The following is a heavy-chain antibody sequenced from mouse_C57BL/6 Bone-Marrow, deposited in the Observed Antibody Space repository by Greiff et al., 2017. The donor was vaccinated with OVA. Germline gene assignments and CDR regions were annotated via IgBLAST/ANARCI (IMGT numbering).Heavy chain of an antibody. V-gene: IGHV1-5*01. CDR3: TRRSSYYDYDWAY. D-gene: IGHD2-4*01. CDR2: IYPGNSDT. CDR1: GYTFTSYW. J-gene: IGHJ3*01. Sequence: VQLQQSGTELARPGASVKMSCKTSGYTFTSYWMHWVKQRPGQGLEWIGAIYPGNSDTSYNQKFKGKAKLTAVTSASTAYMELSSLTNEDSAVYYCTRRSSYYDYDWAYWGQGTLVTVSA.